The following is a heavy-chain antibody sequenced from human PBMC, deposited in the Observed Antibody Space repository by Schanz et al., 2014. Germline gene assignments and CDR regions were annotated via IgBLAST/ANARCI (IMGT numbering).Heavy chain of an antibody. CDR2: TSTDGTKT. D-gene: IGHD3-22*01. J-gene: IGHJ4*02. V-gene: IGHV3-30-3*02. CDR3: AKEDRNHNSDYVY. CDR1: GFTFRGHA. Sequence: QVQLVESGGGVVQPGGSLRLSCAASGFTFRGHAMHWVRQAPGQGLEKVAVTSTDGTKTYYAASVRGRFTISRDDSKNTLYLQMNSLRPEDTAVYYCAKEDRNHNSDYVYWGQGTLVTVSS.